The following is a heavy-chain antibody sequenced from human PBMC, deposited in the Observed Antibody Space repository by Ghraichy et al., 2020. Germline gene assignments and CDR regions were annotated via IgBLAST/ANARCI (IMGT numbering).Heavy chain of an antibody. CDR2: ISAYNGNT. Sequence: ASVKVSCKASGYTFTSYGISWVRQAPGQGLEWMGWISAYNGNTNYAQKLQGRVTMTTDTSTSTAYMELRSLRSDDTAVYYCARDGSNVVRGVIKSHASMDVWGQGTTVTVSS. J-gene: IGHJ6*02. D-gene: IGHD3-10*01. CDR3: ARDGSNVVRGVIKSHASMDV. CDR1: GYTFTSYG. V-gene: IGHV1-18*01.